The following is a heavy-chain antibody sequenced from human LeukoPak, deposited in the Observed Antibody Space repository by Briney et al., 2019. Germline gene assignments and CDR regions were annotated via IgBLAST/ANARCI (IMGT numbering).Heavy chain of an antibody. CDR1: GFTFSTFA. J-gene: IGHJ4*02. V-gene: IGHV3-23*01. CDR3: ARDLVLAAGSVVY. D-gene: IGHD6-13*01. CDR2: ITGAGSTT. Sequence: GGSLRLSCAASGFTFSTFAMSWVRQDPGRGLEWVSSITGAGSTTYYPESVKGRFTISRDNSKNALYLQMSSLRAEDTAVYYCARDLVLAAGSVVYWGQGTLVTVSS.